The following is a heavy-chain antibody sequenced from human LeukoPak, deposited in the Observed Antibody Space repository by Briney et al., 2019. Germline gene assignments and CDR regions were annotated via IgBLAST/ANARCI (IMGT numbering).Heavy chain of an antibody. CDR3: ARDNDSSGYYQSTGFDP. CDR2: ISSSGSTI. Sequence: PGGSLRLSCAASGFTFSSYAMSWVRQAPGKGLEWVSYISSSGSTIYYADSVKGRFTISRGNAKNSLYLQMNSLRAEDTAVYYCARDNDSSGYYQSTGFDPWGQGTLVTVSS. CDR1: GFTFSSYA. D-gene: IGHD3-22*01. V-gene: IGHV3-48*04. J-gene: IGHJ5*02.